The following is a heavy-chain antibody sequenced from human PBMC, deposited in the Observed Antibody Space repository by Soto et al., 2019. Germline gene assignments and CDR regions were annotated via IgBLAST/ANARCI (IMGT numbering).Heavy chain of an antibody. CDR1: GFTVSSNY. J-gene: IGHJ4*02. CDR2: ISSGGST. CDR3: ERVERGTYFDY. V-gene: IGHV3-53*01. Sequence: PGGSLRLSCAASGFTVSSNYMTWVRQAPGKGLEWVSVISSGGSTYYADSVKGRFTISRDNSRNTLYLQMNSLRAEDTAVYYCERVERGTYFDYWGQGTLVTVSS. D-gene: IGHD1-1*01.